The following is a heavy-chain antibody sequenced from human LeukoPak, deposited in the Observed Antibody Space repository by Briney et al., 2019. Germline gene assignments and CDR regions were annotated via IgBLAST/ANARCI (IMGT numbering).Heavy chain of an antibody. D-gene: IGHD4-17*01. J-gene: IGHJ4*02. CDR3: ARDTSVGDYGDFDY. V-gene: IGHV3-23*01. CDR1: GFTFNNYA. Sequence: GGSLRLSCEASGFTFNNYAMNWVRQAPGKGLEWVSIISGSGYTTYYADSVRGRFTISRDTSTNTLYLQMNSLRAEDTGLYYCARDTSVGDYGDFDYWGQGTLVTVSS. CDR2: ISGSGYTT.